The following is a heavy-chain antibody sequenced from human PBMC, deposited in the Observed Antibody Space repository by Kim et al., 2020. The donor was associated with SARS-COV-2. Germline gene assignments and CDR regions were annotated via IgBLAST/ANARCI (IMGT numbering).Heavy chain of an antibody. D-gene: IGHD1-26*01. CDR1: GFTFSDYA. J-gene: IGHJ4*02. V-gene: IGHV3-23*01. CDR2: VTGRSTFT. Sequence: GGSLRLSCVASGFTFSDYAMAWVRQAPGRGLAWVSSVTGRSTFTYYDDSVKGRFTISRDDSKNTVYLQMNRLRPDDSATYYCAKYGALSGLSPYYLDYWGQGPLVTVSS. CDR3: AKYGALSGLSPYYLDY.